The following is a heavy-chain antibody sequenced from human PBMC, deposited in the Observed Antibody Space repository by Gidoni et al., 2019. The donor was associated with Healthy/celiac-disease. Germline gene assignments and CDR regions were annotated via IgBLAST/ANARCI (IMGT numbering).Heavy chain of an antibody. CDR1: GFTFSSYG. J-gene: IGHJ4*02. D-gene: IGHD6-6*01. CDR2: ISYDGSNK. V-gene: IGHV3-30*18. CDR3: AKSLGPASVEYSSSDYFDY. Sequence: VQLVESGGGVVQPGSSLRLSCAASGFTFSSYGLHWVRQAPGKGLEWVAVISYDGSNKYYADSVKVRFTISRDNSKNTLYLKMNSLRAEDTAVYYCAKSLGPASVEYSSSDYFDYWGQGTLVTVSS.